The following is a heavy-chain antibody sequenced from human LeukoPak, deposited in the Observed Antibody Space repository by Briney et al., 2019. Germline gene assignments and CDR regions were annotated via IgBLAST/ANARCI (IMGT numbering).Heavy chain of an antibody. CDR2: INPNSGGT. CDR1: GYTFTGYY. D-gene: IGHD4-17*01. V-gene: IGHV1-2*02. J-gene: IGHJ4*02. CDR3: ARAYGAKGGFDY. Sequence: ASVKVSRKASGYTFTGYYMHWVRQAPGQGLEWMGWINPNSGGTNYAQKFQGRVTMTRDTSISTAYMELSRLRSDDTAVYYCARAYGAKGGFDYWGQGTLVTVSS.